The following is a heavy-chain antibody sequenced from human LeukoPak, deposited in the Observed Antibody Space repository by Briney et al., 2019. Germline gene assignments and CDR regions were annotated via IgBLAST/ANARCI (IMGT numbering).Heavy chain of an antibody. CDR1: GDSISSYY. D-gene: IGHD3-3*01. V-gene: IGHV4-59*01. CDR3: AREIFGARAFQY. CDR2: IYYSGST. Sequence: PSETLSLTCTVSGDSISSYYCSWIRQPPGRGLEWIGYIYYSGSTSYNPSLKSRVTISLDTSNNQFSLKLRSVTAADTAVYYCAREIFGARAFQYWGQGILVTVSS. J-gene: IGHJ4*02.